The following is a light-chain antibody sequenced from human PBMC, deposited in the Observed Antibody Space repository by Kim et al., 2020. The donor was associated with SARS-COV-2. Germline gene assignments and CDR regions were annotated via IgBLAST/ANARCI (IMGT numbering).Light chain of an antibody. CDR2: DVN. V-gene: IGLV2-14*03. CDR1: ISNIGSYNY. CDR3: SSFTTRSTLV. Sequence: QSALTQPASVSGSPGQSITISCTGTISNIGSYNYVSWHQQHPGKAPKLIIYDVNKRPSGIFSRFSGSKSGSTASLTISGLQSEDEADYYCSSFTTRSTLVFGGGTQLTVL. J-gene: IGLJ3*02.